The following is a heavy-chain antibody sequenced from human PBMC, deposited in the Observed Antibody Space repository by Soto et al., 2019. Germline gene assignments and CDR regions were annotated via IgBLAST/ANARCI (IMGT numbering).Heavy chain of an antibody. V-gene: IGHV1-18*01. CDR1: GYTFTSYF. Sequence: QVQLVQSGAEVKKPGASVKVSCKASGYTFTSYFISWVRQAPGQGLEWMGWISAYNGNTNYVQKLQGRVTTTTDTSPSTPHMELRSLRSDDTAVYYCARDLPPSDYWGQGTLVTVSS. J-gene: IGHJ4*02. CDR3: ARDLPPSDY. CDR2: ISAYNGNT.